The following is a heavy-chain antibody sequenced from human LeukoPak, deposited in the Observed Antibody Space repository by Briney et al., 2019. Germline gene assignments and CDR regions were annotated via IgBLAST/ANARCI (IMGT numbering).Heavy chain of an antibody. D-gene: IGHD3-10*01. CDR1: GGSFSGYY. CDR3: ARGVYYGSGSYN. J-gene: IGHJ4*02. CDR2: INHSGST. Sequence: PSETLSLTCAVYGGSFSGYYWSWIRQPPGKGLEWIGEINHSGSTNYNPSLKSRVTISLDTSKNQFLLKLSSVTAADTAVYYCARGVYYGSGSYNWGQGTLVTVSS. V-gene: IGHV4-34*01.